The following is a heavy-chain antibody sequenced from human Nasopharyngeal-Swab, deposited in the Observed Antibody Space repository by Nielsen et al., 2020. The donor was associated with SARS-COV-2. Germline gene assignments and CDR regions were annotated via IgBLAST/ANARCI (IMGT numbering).Heavy chain of an antibody. J-gene: IGHJ6*02. CDR3: ARVAAAGGDV. V-gene: IGHV1-69*04. CDR2: IIPILDIP. D-gene: IGHD6-13*01. Sequence: WVRQAPGQGLEWMGRIIPILDIPNYAPSFQDRVTITADKSTSTAYMELSSLRSEDTAVYFCARVAAAGGDVWGQGTTVTVSS.